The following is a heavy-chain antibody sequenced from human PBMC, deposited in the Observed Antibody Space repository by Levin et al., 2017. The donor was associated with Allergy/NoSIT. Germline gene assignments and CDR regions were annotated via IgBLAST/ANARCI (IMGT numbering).Heavy chain of an antibody. CDR1: GFTFSSYG. J-gene: IGHJ4*02. CDR2: IWYDGSNK. Sequence: GGSLRLSCAASGFTFSSYGMHWVRQAPGKGLEWVAVIWYDGSNKYYADSVKGRFTISRDNSKNTLYLQMNSLRAEDTAVYYCASDGIAAAGYFDYWGQGTLVTVSS. CDR3: ASDGIAAAGYFDY. V-gene: IGHV3-33*01. D-gene: IGHD6-13*01.